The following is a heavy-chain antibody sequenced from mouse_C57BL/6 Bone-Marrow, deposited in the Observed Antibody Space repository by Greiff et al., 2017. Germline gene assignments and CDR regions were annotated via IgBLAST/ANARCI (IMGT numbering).Heavy chain of an antibody. V-gene: IGHV1-69*01. D-gene: IGHD1-1*01. CDR1: GYTFTSYW. J-gene: IGHJ3*01. CDR2: IDPSDSYT. CDR3: ARSFYYYGSSPWFAY. Sequence: VQLQQSGAELVKPGASVKMSCKASGYTFTSYWMHWVKQRPGQGLEWIGEIDPSDSYTNYNQKFKGKSTLTVDKSSSTAYMQLSSLTSEDSAVYYCARSFYYYGSSPWFAYWGQGTLVTVSA.